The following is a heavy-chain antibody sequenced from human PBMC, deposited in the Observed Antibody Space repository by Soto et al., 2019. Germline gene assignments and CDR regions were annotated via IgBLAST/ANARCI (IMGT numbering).Heavy chain of an antibody. CDR3: ARGGYTSSSTWHWYFDL. V-gene: IGHV1-18*01. Sequence: QVPLVQSGAEVKKPGASVKVSCKASGYSFITYGISWVRQAPGQGLEWMAWISTYNGNIKYAEKLQGRVTVTTDTSTSTAYMELRSLRSDDTAVYYCARGGYTSSSTWHWYFDLWGRGTRLTVSS. D-gene: IGHD6-13*01. J-gene: IGHJ2*01. CDR1: GYSFITYG. CDR2: ISTYNGNI.